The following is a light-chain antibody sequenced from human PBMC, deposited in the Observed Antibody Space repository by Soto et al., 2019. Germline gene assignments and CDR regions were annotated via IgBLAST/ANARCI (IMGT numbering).Light chain of an antibody. CDR3: QQYGAWPLT. CDR1: QSVGNN. J-gene: IGKJ4*01. Sequence: EIVVTQSPATLSVSPGERATLSCRASQSVGNNFAWYQQKPGQAPRLLIFATSTRATGVPARFSGSGSGTEFTLTISSLQSEDVAVYYCQQYGAWPLTFGGGAKVEIE. CDR2: ATS. V-gene: IGKV3-15*01.